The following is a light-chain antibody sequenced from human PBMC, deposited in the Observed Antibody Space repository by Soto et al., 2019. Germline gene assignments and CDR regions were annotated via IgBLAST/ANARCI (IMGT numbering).Light chain of an antibody. CDR3: QQYNNWPALYP. CDR1: ESVTNK. J-gene: IGKJ2*01. Sequence: ETVMTQSPATLSVSPGEGATLSCRASESVTNKLAWYQQKPGQAPRLLIYGASTRATDIPARFSGSGSGTEFTLTISSLQSEDFAVYYCQQYNNWPALYPFGQGTTLEIK. V-gene: IGKV3-15*01. CDR2: GAS.